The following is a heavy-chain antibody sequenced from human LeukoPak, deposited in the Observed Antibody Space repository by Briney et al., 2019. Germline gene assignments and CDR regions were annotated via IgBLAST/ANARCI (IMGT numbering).Heavy chain of an antibody. J-gene: IGHJ1*01. CDR3: WITMVRGVKGDFQH. CDR2: ITGSGGST. Sequence: GGSLRLSCAASGVTFSNHAMSWVRQAPGKGLEWVSGITGSGGSTYHAESVKGRFTISRDNSKNTLYLQMNSLRAEDTAVYYCWITMVRGVKGDFQHWGQGTLVTVS. D-gene: IGHD3-10*01. V-gene: IGHV3-23*01. CDR1: GVTFSNHA.